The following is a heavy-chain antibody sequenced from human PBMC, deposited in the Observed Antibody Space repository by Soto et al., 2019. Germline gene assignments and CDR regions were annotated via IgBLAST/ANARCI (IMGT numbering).Heavy chain of an antibody. Sequence: EVQLVESGGGLVQPGGSLRLSCAASGFTFSSYGMNWVRQAPGKGLEWVSYISSSSSTRYYADSVKRRFTISRDNAKNSLYLQKHSLRAEDTAVYSCAKEDSRRWFANDYWGQGTLVTVSS. J-gene: IGHJ4*02. CDR1: GFTFSSYG. CDR3: AKEDSRRWFANDY. CDR2: ISSSSSTR. V-gene: IGHV3-48*01. D-gene: IGHD3-10*01.